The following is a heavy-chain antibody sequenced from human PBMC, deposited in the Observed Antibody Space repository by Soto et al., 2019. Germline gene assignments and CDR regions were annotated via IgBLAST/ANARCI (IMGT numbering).Heavy chain of an antibody. CDR1: EFTFSNYE. CDR3: ARGLRNYYDRSGLHY. Sequence: PGGSVRLSCVASEFTFSNYEMNWVRQAPGKGLEWVSYISYTGSTIYYADSVRGRFTISRDNSKNSLYLQMNSLRAEDTAVYYCARGLRNYYDRSGLHYWGQGTLVTVSS. V-gene: IGHV3-48*03. CDR2: ISYTGSTI. D-gene: IGHD3-22*01. J-gene: IGHJ4*02.